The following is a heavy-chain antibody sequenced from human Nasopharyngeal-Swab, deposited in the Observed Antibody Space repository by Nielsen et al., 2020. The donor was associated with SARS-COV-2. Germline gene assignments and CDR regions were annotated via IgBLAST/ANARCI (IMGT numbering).Heavy chain of an antibody. CDR2: IYPGDSDT. V-gene: IGHV5-51*01. Sequence: GESLKISCQGSGYYFSTYWIGWVRQMPGKGLEWMGIIYPGDSDTRYSPSFQGQVTISADKSISTAYLQWSSLKASDTAMYYCATGRGLAHYDYWGQGTLVTVSS. CDR3: ATGRGLAHYDY. CDR1: GYYFSTYW. D-gene: IGHD6-19*01. J-gene: IGHJ4*02.